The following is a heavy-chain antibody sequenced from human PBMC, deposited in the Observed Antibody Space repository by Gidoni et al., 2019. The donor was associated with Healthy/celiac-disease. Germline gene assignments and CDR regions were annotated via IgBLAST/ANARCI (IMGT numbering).Heavy chain of an antibody. J-gene: IGHJ6*02. D-gene: IGHD4-17*01. V-gene: IGHV3-33*01. CDR2: IWYDGSNK. CDR3: ARDHRLRRGYYYYGMDV. CDR1: GFTFSSYG. Sequence: QVQLVESGGGVVQHGRSLRLSCAASGFTFSSYGMHWVRQAPGKGLEWVAVIWYDGSNKYYADSVKGRFTISRDNSKNTLYLQMNSLRAEDTAVYYCARDHRLRRGYYYYGMDVWGQGTTVTVSS.